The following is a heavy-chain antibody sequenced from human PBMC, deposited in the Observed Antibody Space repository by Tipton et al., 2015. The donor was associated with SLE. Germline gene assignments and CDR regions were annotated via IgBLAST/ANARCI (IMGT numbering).Heavy chain of an antibody. Sequence: QLVQSGADMKKPGASVKVSCKAAGYTFSSYGINWVRQAPGQGLEWMGWISVYNGNTNYAQKFQGRVSMTTDTSTSTAYMELRSLGSDDTAVYYCARAKSGYPYAFDIWGQGTMVTVSS. V-gene: IGHV1-18*01. D-gene: IGHD5-12*01. CDR3: ARAKSGYPYAFDI. CDR1: GYTFSSYG. J-gene: IGHJ3*02. CDR2: ISVYNGNT.